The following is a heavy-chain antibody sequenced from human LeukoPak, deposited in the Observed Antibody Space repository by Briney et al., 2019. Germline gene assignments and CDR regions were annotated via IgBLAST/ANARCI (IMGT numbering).Heavy chain of an antibody. CDR2: IIPIFGTA. D-gene: IGHD2-2*02. J-gene: IGHJ5*02. CDR1: GGTFISYA. CDR3: ARSSDQLLYAYWFDP. V-gene: IGHV1-69*05. Sequence: ASVKVSCKASGGTFISYAISWGRQAPGQGLEWMGGIIPIFGTANYAQKFQGRVTITTDESTSTAYMELSSLRSEDTAVYYCARSSDQLLYAYWFDPWGQGTLVSVSS.